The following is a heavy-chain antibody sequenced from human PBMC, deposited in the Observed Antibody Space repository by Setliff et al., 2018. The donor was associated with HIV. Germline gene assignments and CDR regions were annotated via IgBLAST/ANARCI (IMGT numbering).Heavy chain of an antibody. D-gene: IGHD4-17*01. J-gene: IGHJ3*01. CDR3: ARVQMAYAAFDV. CDR2: IYFTGSS. CDR1: GGSISTYY. Sequence: ETLSLTCTVSGGSISTYYWSWIRQPPGKGLEWIGSIYFTGSSDNNPSLKSRVTLSVDTFKHQFSLKLSSVTAADTAVYYCARVQMAYAAFDVWGQGTMVTVSS. V-gene: IGHV4-59*01.